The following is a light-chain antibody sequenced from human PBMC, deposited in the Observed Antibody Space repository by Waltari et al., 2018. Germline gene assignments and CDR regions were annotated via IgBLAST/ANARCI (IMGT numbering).Light chain of an antibody. Sequence: QAVLTQPSSLSASPGASASLTCTLRSGINVGTYRIYWYQQKPGSPPQYLLRYKSDSDKQQGSGVPSRFSGSKDASANGGILLISVLQSEDEADYYCMIWHSSASVFGGGTKLTVL. CDR3: MIWHSSASV. V-gene: IGLV5-45*03. J-gene: IGLJ2*01. CDR1: SGINVGTYR. CDR2: YKSDSDK.